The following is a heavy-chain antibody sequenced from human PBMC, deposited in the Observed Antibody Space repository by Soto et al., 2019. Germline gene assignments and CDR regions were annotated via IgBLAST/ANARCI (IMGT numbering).Heavy chain of an antibody. CDR3: ARSQGSSTSLEIYYYYYYGMDV. D-gene: IGHD2-2*01. CDR1: GGTFSSYA. CDR2: IIPIPGTA. V-gene: IGHV1-69*01. Sequence: QVQLVQSGAEVQKPGSSVKVSCKASGGTFSSYAISWVRQAPGQGLEWMGGIIPIPGTANYAQKFQGRVTINADESKSTAYMELSSLRSEDTAVYYCARSQGSSTSLEIYYYYYYGMDVWGQGTTVTVSS. J-gene: IGHJ6*02.